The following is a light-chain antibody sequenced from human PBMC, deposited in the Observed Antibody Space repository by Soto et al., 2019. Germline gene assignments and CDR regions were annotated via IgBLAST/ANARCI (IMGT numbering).Light chain of an antibody. J-gene: IGLJ1*01. CDR2: DVS. CDR1: SSDVGGYNY. CDR3: SSLAGNNNHYV. V-gene: IGLV2-11*01. Sequence: QSALTQPRSVSGSPGQSVTISCTGTSSDVGGYNYVSWYQQHPGKAPKVMIYDVSKRPSGVPDRFSGSKSGNTASLTISGLQAEDEADYYCSSLAGNNNHYVFGTGTKVTVL.